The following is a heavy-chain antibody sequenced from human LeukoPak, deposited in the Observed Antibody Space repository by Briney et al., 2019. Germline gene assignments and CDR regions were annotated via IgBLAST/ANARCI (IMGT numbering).Heavy chain of an antibody. CDR3: AKGGAQYYDFWSGYQNDAFDI. V-gene: IGHV3-30*18. J-gene: IGHJ3*02. D-gene: IGHD3-3*01. Sequence: GRSLRLSCAASGFSFSRYGMHWVRQAPGKGLQWVAVISYDGSNKYYADSVKGRLTISRDNSKNTLYLQMNSLRAEDMALYYCAKGGAQYYDFWSGYQNDAFDIWGQGTMVTVSS. CDR2: ISYDGSNK. CDR1: GFSFSRYG.